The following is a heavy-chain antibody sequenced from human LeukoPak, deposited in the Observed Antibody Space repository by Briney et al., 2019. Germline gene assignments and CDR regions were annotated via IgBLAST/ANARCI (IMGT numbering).Heavy chain of an antibody. J-gene: IGHJ6*03. D-gene: IGHD3-9*01. CDR3: AREGYDILTGYSAYYYYYMDV. CDR2: ISYDGSNK. Sequence: GGSLRLSCAASGFTFSSYGMHWVRQAPGKGLEWVAIISYDGSNKYYADSVKGRFTISRDNSRNTLYLQMNSLRAEDTAVYYCAREGYDILTGYSAYYYYYMDVWGKGTTVTVSS. CDR1: GFTFSSYG. V-gene: IGHV3-30*06.